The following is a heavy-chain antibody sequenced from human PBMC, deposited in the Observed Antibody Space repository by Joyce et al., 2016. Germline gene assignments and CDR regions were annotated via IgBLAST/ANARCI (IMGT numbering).Heavy chain of an antibody. CDR1: GSSLSNSG. Sequence: QVQLVESGGRVVQPGRSLSLSCASSGSSLSNSGMHWVRQAPGKGLVWGAGMWFEGNNDYYTDSGKGRFTSSRDSSENKVHLQMDSLRAEDTAVYYCARGRQALRYFDWMVLDFWGQGTLVTVSS. J-gene: IGHJ4*02. CDR3: ARGRQALRYFDWMVLDF. CDR2: MWFEGNND. V-gene: IGHV3-33*01. D-gene: IGHD3-9*01.